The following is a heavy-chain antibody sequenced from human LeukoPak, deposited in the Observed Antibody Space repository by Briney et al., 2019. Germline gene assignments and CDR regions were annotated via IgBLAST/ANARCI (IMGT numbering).Heavy chain of an antibody. Sequence: SETLSLTCAVYGGSFGGYYWSWIRQPPGKGLEWIGEINHSGSTNYNPSLKSRVTISVDTSKNQFSLKLSSVTAADTAVYYCARHPKYYDFWSGLAFDIWGQGTMVTVSS. CDR3: ARHPKYYDFWSGLAFDI. CDR2: INHSGST. J-gene: IGHJ3*02. D-gene: IGHD3-3*01. CDR1: GGSFGGYY. V-gene: IGHV4-34*01.